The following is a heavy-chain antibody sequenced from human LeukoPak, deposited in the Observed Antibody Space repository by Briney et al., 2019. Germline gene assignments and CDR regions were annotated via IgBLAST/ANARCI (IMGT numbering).Heavy chain of an antibody. V-gene: IGHV3-21*01. J-gene: IGHJ6*03. D-gene: IGHD6-19*01. CDR2: ISSSSSYI. Sequence: GGSLRLSCAASGFTFSSYSMNWVRQAPGKGLEWVSSISSSSSYIYYADSVKGRFTISRDNAKNSLYLQMNSLRAEDTAVYNCARDLGGWYDYYYYMDVWGKGTTVTVSS. CDR3: ARDLGGWYDYYYYMDV. CDR1: GFTFSSYS.